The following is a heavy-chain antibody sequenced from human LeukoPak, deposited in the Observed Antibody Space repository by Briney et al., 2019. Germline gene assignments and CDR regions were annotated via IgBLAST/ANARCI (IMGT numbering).Heavy chain of an antibody. J-gene: IGHJ4*02. V-gene: IGHV3-23*01. CDR3: AKERLGELSLYPSDY. D-gene: IGHD3-16*02. Sequence: PGGSLRLSCAASGFTFSTNDMSWVRQAPGKGLQWVSGIAVSDGRTYYADSVKGRFTISRDNSKNTLYLQMNSLRAEDTAVYYCAKERLGELSLYPSDYWGQGTLVTVSS. CDR2: IAVSDGRT. CDR1: GFTFSTND.